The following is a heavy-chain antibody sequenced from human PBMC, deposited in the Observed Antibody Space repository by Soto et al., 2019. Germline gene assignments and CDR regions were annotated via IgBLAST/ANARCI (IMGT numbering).Heavy chain of an antibody. Sequence: PGGSLRLSCAASGFTFSDYGMHWVRQAPGEGLEWVALISYSGSNKYYADSVKGRFTISRDNSKNTLYLQMNSLRAEDTAVYYCARTSGSSGYYYGMDVWGQGTTVTVSS. J-gene: IGHJ6*02. V-gene: IGHV3-30*03. CDR1: GFTFSDYG. CDR2: ISYSGSNK. D-gene: IGHD6-19*01. CDR3: ARTSGSSGYYYGMDV.